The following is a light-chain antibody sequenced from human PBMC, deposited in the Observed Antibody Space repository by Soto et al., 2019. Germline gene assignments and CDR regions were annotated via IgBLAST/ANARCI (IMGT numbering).Light chain of an antibody. CDR2: GAS. CDR1: QSVSSSY. CDR3: QQYVTSHT. V-gene: IGKV3-20*01. J-gene: IGKJ2*01. Sequence: EIVLTQSPGTLSSSPGERATLSCRASQSVSSSYLAWYQQKPGQAPRLLIYGASSRATGIPNRFSGSGSGTDFTLTISRLEPEDFAVYYCQQYVTSHTFGQGTKVDIK.